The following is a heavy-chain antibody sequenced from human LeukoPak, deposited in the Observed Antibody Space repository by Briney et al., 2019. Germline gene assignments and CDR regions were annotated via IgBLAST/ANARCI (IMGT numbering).Heavy chain of an antibody. D-gene: IGHD3-22*01. CDR3: ARAKLGIVVVIDY. J-gene: IGHJ4*02. V-gene: IGHV3-64*01. CDR2: ISSNGGST. Sequence: PGGSLRLSCAASGFTFSSYAMHWVRQAPGKGLEYVSAISSNGGSTYYANSVKGRFTISRDNSKNTLYLQMGSLRAEDMAVYYCARAKLGIVVVIDYWGQGTLVTVSS. CDR1: GFTFSSYA.